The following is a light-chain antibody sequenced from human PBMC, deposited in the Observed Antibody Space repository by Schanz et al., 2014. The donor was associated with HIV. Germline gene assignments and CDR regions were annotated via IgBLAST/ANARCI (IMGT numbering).Light chain of an antibody. CDR1: QTIHSN. V-gene: IGKV3D-15*01. CDR3: QQFEGWPLIT. CDR2: GVS. J-gene: IGKJ2*01. Sequence: IVMTQSPATLSVSPGERVSFTCRASQTIHSNIAWNQQKPGQAPRLLLSGVSIRADGIPDRFSGSRSGTEFTLTISSLQSEDFAVYFCQQFEGWPLITFGQGTRLAIK.